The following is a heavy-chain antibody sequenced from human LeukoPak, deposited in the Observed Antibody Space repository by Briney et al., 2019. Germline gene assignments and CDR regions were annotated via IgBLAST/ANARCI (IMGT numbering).Heavy chain of an antibody. Sequence: SETLSLTCTVSGGSISSDGYYWSWIRQSAGKGLEWIGRIYTTGSTNYNPSLKSRITISVDTSKNQFSLNLSSVTAADTAVYYCARGAPAGQLALSPYYMDVWGKGTTVTVSS. D-gene: IGHD6-6*01. CDR2: IYTTGST. CDR3: ARGAPAGQLALSPYYMDV. CDR1: GGSISSDGYY. V-gene: IGHV4-61*02. J-gene: IGHJ6*03.